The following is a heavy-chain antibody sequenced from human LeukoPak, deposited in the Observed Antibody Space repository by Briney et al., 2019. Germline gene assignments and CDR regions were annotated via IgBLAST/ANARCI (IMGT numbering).Heavy chain of an antibody. Sequence: GGSLRLSCAASGFTFSDYYMSWIRQAPGKGLEWVSYISGSSTYTNYAESVKGRFTISRDNAKNLLYLQMNSLRAEDTAVYHCARDCTSTSCYVSDYWGQGTLVSVSS. J-gene: IGHJ4*02. CDR1: GFTFSDYY. CDR2: ISGSSTYT. D-gene: IGHD2-2*01. V-gene: IGHV3-11*05. CDR3: ARDCTSTSCYVSDY.